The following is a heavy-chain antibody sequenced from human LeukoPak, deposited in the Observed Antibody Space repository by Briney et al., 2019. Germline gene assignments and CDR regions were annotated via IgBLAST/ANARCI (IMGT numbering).Heavy chain of an antibody. J-gene: IGHJ6*03. CDR2: INPNSGGT. V-gene: IGHV1-2*02. CDR3: ARAAGRDYYYYYYMDV. CDR1: GSTFTDYY. Sequence: ASVKVSCKASGSTFTDYYMHWVRQAPGQGLECMGWINPNSGGTNFAQKFQGRVTMTRDTSISTAYMELNRLRSDDTAVYYCARAAGRDYYYYYYMDVWGKGTTVTISS. D-gene: IGHD1-14*01.